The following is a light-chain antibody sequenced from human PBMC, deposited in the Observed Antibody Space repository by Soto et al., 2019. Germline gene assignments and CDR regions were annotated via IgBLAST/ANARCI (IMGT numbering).Light chain of an antibody. Sequence: QSVLTQPPSASGTPGQRVTISCSGSSSNIGSNTVNWDQQQHGTAPKVLMYSNNERHSGVRDRFSGSKSATSASLAISGLHSEDESDYYCAAWDGSLNGHYVFGTGTQLTVL. V-gene: IGLV1-44*01. CDR3: AAWDGSLNGHYV. CDR1: SSNIGSNT. J-gene: IGLJ1*01. CDR2: SNN.